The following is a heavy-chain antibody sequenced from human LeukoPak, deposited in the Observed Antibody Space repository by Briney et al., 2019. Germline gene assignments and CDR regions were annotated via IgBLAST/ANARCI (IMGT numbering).Heavy chain of an antibody. J-gene: IGHJ6*03. Sequence: PSETLSLTCTVSGGSISSSSYYWGWIRQPPGKGLEWIGSIYYSGSTYYNPSLKSRVTISVDTSKNQFSLKLSSVTAADTAVYYCARVRRWPTYYYYYMDVWGKGTTVTISS. CDR3: ARVRRWPTYYYYYMDV. CDR1: GGSISSSSYY. CDR2: IYYSGST. V-gene: IGHV4-39*07. D-gene: IGHD2-15*01.